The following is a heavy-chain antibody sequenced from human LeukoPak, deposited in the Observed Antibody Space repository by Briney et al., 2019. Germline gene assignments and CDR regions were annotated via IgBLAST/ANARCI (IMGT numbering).Heavy chain of an antibody. D-gene: IGHD3-10*01. V-gene: IGHV4-39*07. CDR1: GGSISSSSYY. J-gene: IGHJ4*02. Sequence: SETLSLTCTISGGSISSSSYYWGWIRQPPGKGLEWIGSIYYSGSTYYNPSLKSRVTISVDTSKNQFSLKLSSVTAADTAVYYCARVRGEYDYFDYCGQGTLVTVSS. CDR3: ARVRGEYDYFDY. CDR2: IYYSGST.